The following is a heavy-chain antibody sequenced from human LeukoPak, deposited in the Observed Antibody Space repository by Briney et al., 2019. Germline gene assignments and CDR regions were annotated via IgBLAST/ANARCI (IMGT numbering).Heavy chain of an antibody. Sequence: PGGSLRLSCAASGFTVSSNYMSWVRQAPGKGLEWVLVIYSGGSTYYADSVKGRFTISRDNSKNTLYLQMNSLRAEDTAVYYCARTDTAMAKRGFDYWGQGTLVTVSS. CDR2: IYSGGST. CDR3: ARTDTAMAKRGFDY. CDR1: GFTVSSNY. J-gene: IGHJ4*02. V-gene: IGHV3-53*01. D-gene: IGHD5-18*01.